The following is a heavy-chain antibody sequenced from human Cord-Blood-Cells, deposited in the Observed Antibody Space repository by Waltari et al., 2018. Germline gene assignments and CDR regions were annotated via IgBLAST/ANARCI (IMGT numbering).Heavy chain of an antibody. CDR3: ARERGSSTSCFDY. Sequence: QVQLQQWGAGLLKPSETLSLTCAVYGGSFSGYYWSWTRQPPGKGLEWIGEINHSGSTNYNPSLKSRVTISVDTSKNQFSLKLSSVTAADTAVYYCARERGSSTSCFDYWGQGTLVTVSS. CDR1: GGSFSGYY. J-gene: IGHJ4*02. D-gene: IGHD2-2*01. V-gene: IGHV4-34*01. CDR2: INHSGST.